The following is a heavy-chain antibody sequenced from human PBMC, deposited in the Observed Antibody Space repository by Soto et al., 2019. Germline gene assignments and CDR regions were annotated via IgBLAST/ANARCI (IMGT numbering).Heavy chain of an antibody. D-gene: IGHD2-2*01. Sequence: GGSLRLSCAASGFTFSDYYMSWIRQAPGKGLEWVSYISSSGSTIYYADSVKGQVTISADKSISTAYLQWSSLKASDTAMYYCARLAGYCSSTSCGDENVKYYYYGMDVWGQGTTVTVSS. CDR1: GFTFSDYY. CDR2: ISSSGSTI. CDR3: ARLAGYCSSTSCGDENVKYYYYGMDV. V-gene: IGHV3-11*01. J-gene: IGHJ6*02.